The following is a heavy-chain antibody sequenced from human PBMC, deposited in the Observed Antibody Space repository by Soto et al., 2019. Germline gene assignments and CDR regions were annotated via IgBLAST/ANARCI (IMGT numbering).Heavy chain of an antibody. CDR2: IYYSGSS. D-gene: IGHD5-18*01. J-gene: IGHJ6*02. V-gene: IGHV4-59*08. CDR3: ARHEVTNGVDV. Sequence: SETLSLTCTVSGGSIGNSYWSWIRQSPGKGLEWIGYIYYSGSSNYNPSLKSRVSISVDTSKNQFSLKLSSVTAADTAVYYCARHEVTNGVDVWGQGTTVTVSS. CDR1: GGSIGNSY.